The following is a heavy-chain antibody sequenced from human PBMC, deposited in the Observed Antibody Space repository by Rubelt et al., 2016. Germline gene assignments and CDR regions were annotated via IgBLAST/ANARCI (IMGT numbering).Heavy chain of an antibody. CDR1: GYPFATYA. V-gene: IGHV1-3*01. J-gene: IGHJ4*02. CDR2: IGAGNGDT. CDR3: ARERDIVVVPAAIRALY. Sequence: QVQLVQSGAEVKRPGAPVKVSCKASGYPFATYAMHSVRQAPGQRLEWMGWIGAGNGDTKYSINLQGRVTITMDTLASTAYMELSSRRSEGTAVYYCARERDIVVVPAAIRALYWGQGTLVTVSS. D-gene: IGHD2-2*01.